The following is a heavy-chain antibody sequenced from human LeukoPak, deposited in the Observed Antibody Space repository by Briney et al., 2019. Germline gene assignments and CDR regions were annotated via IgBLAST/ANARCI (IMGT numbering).Heavy chain of an antibody. J-gene: IGHJ4*02. CDR1: GGSISDYY. V-gene: IGHV4-59*08. Sequence: SETLSLTCTVSGGSISDYYWNWIRQPPGKGLEWIGYMSYSGSTNYNPSLKSRVTISVDTSKNQFSLKLSSVTAADTAVYYCARSFWVYYFDYWGQGTLVTVSS. D-gene: IGHD3-3*01. CDR3: ARSFWVYYFDY. CDR2: MSYSGST.